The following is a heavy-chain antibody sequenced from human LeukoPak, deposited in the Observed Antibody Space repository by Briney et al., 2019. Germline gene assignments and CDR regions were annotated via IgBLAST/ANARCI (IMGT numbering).Heavy chain of an antibody. V-gene: IGHV4-31*03. J-gene: IGHJ5*02. D-gene: IGHD4-11*01. CDR1: GGSISSGVYY. CDR2: IYYSGST. Sequence: SETLSLTCTVSGGSISSGVYYWSWIRQHPGKGLEWIGYIYYSGSTYYNPSLKSRVTISVDTSKNQFSLKLSSVTAADTAVYYCARSDDYSNYVSLSFDPWGQGTLVTVSS. CDR3: ARSDDYSNYVSLSFDP.